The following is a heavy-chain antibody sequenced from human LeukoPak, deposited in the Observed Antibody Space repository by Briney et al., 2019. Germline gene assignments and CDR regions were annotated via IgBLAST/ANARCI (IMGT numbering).Heavy chain of an antibody. Sequence: ASVKVSCNTSGYTFSSYDVIWVRQAPGQGLEWMGWISGYNGDTKYAQKLQDRVTMTTDTSTSTAYMELRSLRSDDTAVYFCARGGSSWPAEYFQHWGQGTLVTSPQ. D-gene: IGHD6-13*01. J-gene: IGHJ1*01. CDR1: GYTFSSYD. CDR2: ISGYNGDT. V-gene: IGHV1-18*01. CDR3: ARGGSSWPAEYFQH.